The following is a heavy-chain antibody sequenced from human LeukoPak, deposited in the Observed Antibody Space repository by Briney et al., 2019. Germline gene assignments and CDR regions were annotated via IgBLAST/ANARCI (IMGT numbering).Heavy chain of an antibody. CDR1: GFTFSSNS. CDR2: ISSSGTTI. Sequence: GGPLRLSCAASGFTFSSNSMNWVRQAPGKGLEWISYISSSGTTIHYADSVRGRFSISRDNAKNSLYLQMNSLRAEDTAVYYCVSPSDPRAYWGQGTLVTVSS. D-gene: IGHD3-10*01. CDR3: VSPSDPRAY. J-gene: IGHJ4*02. V-gene: IGHV3-48*01.